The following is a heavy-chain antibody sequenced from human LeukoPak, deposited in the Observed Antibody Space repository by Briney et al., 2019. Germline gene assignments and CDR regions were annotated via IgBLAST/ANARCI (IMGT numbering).Heavy chain of an antibody. V-gene: IGHV3-21*05. CDR2: ISSSSSYK. D-gene: IGHD6-13*01. Sequence: GGSLRLSCTASGFTFSTYSMNWVRQAPGRGLEWVSYISSSSSYKYYADSVKGRFTISRDNGKNSLYLQMNSLRAEDTAVYYCAGYSSSWYVVDYYYGMDVWGQGTTVTVS. CDR3: AGYSSSWYVVDYYYGMDV. CDR1: GFTFSTYS. J-gene: IGHJ6*02.